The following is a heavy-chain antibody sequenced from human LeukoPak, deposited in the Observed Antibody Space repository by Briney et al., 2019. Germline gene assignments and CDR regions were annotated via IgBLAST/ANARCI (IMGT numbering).Heavy chain of an antibody. CDR3: AKGDTVTSNFDY. D-gene: IGHD4-17*01. CDR1: GFTFATYT. J-gene: IGHJ4*02. CDR2: ITGNGGTT. Sequence: GGSLRLSCAASGFTFATYTMNWVRQAPGKGLEWVSAITGNGGTTYHADSVKGRFAISRDNSKNTLYLQMNSLRVKDTAVYYCAKGDTVTSNFDYWGQGTLVTVSS. V-gene: IGHV3-23*01.